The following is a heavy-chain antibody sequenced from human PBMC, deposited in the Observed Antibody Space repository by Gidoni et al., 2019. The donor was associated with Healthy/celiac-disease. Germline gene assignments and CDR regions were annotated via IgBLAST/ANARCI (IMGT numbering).Heavy chain of an antibody. Sequence: QVQLVQSGAEVKKPGASVKVSCKASGYTFTSYYMHWVRQAPGQGLEWMGIINPSGGSTSYAQKFQGRVTMTRDTSTSTVYMELSSLRSEDTAVYYCARGGDRGSPPTFWGDIVATIAELDYWGQGTLVTVSS. D-gene: IGHD5-12*01. CDR3: ARGGDRGSPPTFWGDIVATIAELDY. V-gene: IGHV1-46*01. CDR2: INPSGGST. CDR1: GYTFTSYY. J-gene: IGHJ4*02.